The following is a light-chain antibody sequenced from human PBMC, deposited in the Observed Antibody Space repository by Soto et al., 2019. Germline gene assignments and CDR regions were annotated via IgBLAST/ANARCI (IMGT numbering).Light chain of an antibody. V-gene: IGLV1-51*01. CDR1: SSNIGDNY. Sequence: QSELTQPPSVSAAAGQRVTISCSGSSSNIGDNYVSWYQQVPGTAPKLLIYDNDQRSSGTPDRFSAYKSGTSATLVITGLQTGDEADYYCGTWASSLSLAVFGGGTQLTA. J-gene: IGLJ7*02. CDR3: GTWASSLSLAV. CDR2: DND.